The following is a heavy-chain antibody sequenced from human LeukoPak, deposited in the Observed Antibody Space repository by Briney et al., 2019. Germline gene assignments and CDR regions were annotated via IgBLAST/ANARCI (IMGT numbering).Heavy chain of an antibody. CDR1: GFTFDDYA. CDR2: ISWNSGSI. V-gene: IGHV3-9*03. D-gene: IGHD6-19*01. CDR3: AKGSSGWYGSPFDY. Sequence: GRSLRLSCAASGFTFDDYAMHWVRQAPGKGLEWVSGISWNSGSIGYADSVKGRFTISRDNAKNSLYLQMNRLRAEDMALYYCAKGSSGWYGSPFDYWGQGTLVTVSS. J-gene: IGHJ4*02.